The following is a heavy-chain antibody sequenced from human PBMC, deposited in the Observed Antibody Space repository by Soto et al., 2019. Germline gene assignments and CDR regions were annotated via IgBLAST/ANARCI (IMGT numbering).Heavy chain of an antibody. CDR3: AKVFSAMSKSKFYFDY. V-gene: IGHV3-23*01. J-gene: IGHJ4*02. D-gene: IGHD5-18*01. CDR1: GFTFSSYA. CDR2: ISGSGGST. Sequence: GGSLRLSCAASGFTFSSYAMSWVRQAPGKGLEWVSAISGSGGSTYYADSVKGRFTISRDNSKNTLYLQMNSLRAEDTAVYYCAKVFSAMSKSKFYFDYWGQGTPVTVSS.